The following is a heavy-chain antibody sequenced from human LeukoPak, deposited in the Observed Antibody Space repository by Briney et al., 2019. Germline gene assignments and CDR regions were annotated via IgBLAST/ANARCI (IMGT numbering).Heavy chain of an antibody. CDR3: TVWFGELTH. D-gene: IGHD3-10*01. CDR1: GYTFTDYN. CDR2: ISPNSGGT. J-gene: IGHJ4*02. V-gene: IGHV1-2*02. Sequence: GASVKVSCKASGYTFTDYNIHWVRQAPGQGLEWMGWISPNSGGTNCAQKFQGRVTMTRDMSITTAYMELSRLRSDDTAMYYCTVWFGELTHWGQGTLVTVSS.